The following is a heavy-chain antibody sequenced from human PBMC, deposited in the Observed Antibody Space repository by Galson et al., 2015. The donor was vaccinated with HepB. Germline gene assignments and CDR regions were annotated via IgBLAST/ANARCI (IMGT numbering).Heavy chain of an antibody. CDR1: GYTFTSSY. J-gene: IGHJ3*02. CDR3: ARDFRAVAGSRGVAFDI. Sequence: SAKASCKASGYTFTSSYMHWVRQAPGQGLEWMGIINPSGGSTSYAQKLQGRVTMTRDTSTSTVYMELSSLRSEDTAVYYCARDFRAVAGSRGVAFDIWGQGTMVTVSS. D-gene: IGHD6-19*01. CDR2: INPSGGST. V-gene: IGHV1-46*04.